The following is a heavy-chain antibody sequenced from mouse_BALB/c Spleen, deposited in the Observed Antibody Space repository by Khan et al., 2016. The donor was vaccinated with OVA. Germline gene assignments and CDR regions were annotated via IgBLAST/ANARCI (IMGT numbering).Heavy chain of an antibody. CDR1: GYIFTSYW. J-gene: IGHJ3*01. CDR2: IFPGTGTT. D-gene: IGHD2-1*01. CDR3: AMGYFGNYEFVF. V-gene: IGHV1S132*01. Sequence: QVQLQQSGAELVKPGASVKLSCKTSGYIFTSYWIQWVKQRPGQGLGWIGQIFPGTGTTYYNENFKGKATLTVDTSSSTAYMHLSSLTSEDSAVYFCAMGYFGNYEFVFWGQGTLVTVSP.